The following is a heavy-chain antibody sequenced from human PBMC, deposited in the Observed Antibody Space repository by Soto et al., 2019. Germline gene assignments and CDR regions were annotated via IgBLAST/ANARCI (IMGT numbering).Heavy chain of an antibody. CDR1: GYSFTSYW. Sequence: LGESLKISCKGSGYSFTSYWIGWVRQMPGKGLEWMGIIYPGDSDTRYSPSFQGQVTISADKSISTAYLQWSSLKASDTAMYYCARLGGVGLLRYFDWLLSLDVWGQGTTVTV. CDR2: IYPGDSDT. J-gene: IGHJ6*02. CDR3: ARLGGVGLLRYFDWLLSLDV. D-gene: IGHD3-9*01. V-gene: IGHV5-51*01.